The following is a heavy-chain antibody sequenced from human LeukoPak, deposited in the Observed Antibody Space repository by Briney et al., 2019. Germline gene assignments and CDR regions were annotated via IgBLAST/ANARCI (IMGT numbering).Heavy chain of an antibody. J-gene: IGHJ6*02. CDR2: ISACNGNT. CDR1: GYTFTSYG. D-gene: IGHD7-27*01. CDR3: AVRVSSTGIHYYGMDV. Sequence: ASVKVSCKASGYTFTSYGISWVRQAPGQGLEWMGWISACNGNTNYAQKLQGRVTMTTDTSTSTAYMELRSLRSDDTAVYYCAVRVSSTGIHYYGMDVWSQGTTVTVSS. V-gene: IGHV1-18*01.